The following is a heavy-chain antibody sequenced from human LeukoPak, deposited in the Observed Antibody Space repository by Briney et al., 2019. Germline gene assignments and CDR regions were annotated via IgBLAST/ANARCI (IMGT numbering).Heavy chain of an antibody. CDR2: INPNSGGT. CDR1: GYTFNGYY. Sequence: ASVKVSCKASGYTFNGYYMHWVRQAPGQGLEWMGWINPNSGGTDYAQKFQGRVTMTRDTSISTAYMDLSSLKSDDTAVYYCARAHIGNDLFIDYWGQGTLVTVSS. CDR3: ARAHIGNDLFIDY. D-gene: IGHD2-21*01. V-gene: IGHV1-2*02. J-gene: IGHJ4*02.